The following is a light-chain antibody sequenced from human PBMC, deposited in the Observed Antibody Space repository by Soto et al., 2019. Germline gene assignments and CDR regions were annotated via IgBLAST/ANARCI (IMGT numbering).Light chain of an antibody. J-gene: IGKJ4*01. V-gene: IGKV4-1*01. CDR1: QSVLYSSNNKNY. CDR3: QQYYNPPLT. Sequence: DIVMTQSPDSLAVSLGERATINCKSSQSVLYSSNNKNYLAWYQQKAGQPPKLLIYWASTRQSGVADRFSGSGSETDFTLTISSLQAEDVAIYYCQQYYNPPLTFGGGTKVEIK. CDR2: WAS.